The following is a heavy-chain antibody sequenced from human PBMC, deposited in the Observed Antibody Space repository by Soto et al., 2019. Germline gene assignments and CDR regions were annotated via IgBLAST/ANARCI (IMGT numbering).Heavy chain of an antibody. CDR3: ARAAAGGWFDP. Sequence: EVQLVESGGGLVQPGGSLRLSCAASGFTFSSYAMHWVRQATGKGLEWVSAIGTAGDTYYPGSVKGRFTISREKAKNSLYLQMNSLRAEDTAVYYCARAAAGGWFDPLGQGTLVTVSS. J-gene: IGHJ5*02. D-gene: IGHD6-13*01. CDR2: IGTAGDT. V-gene: IGHV3-13*01. CDR1: GFTFSSYA.